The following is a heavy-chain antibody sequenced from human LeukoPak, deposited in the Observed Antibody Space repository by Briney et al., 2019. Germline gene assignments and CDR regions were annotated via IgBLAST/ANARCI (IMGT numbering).Heavy chain of an antibody. D-gene: IGHD4-11*01. J-gene: IGHJ1*01. Sequence: PGGSLRLSCAASGLTFSYAWMSWVRQAPGKGLEWVSLISSVGSTYYADSVKGRFTISRDNSKNTLYLQMNSLRAEDTAVYYCARDQYTSNWYVHHWGQGTLVTVSS. CDR1: GLTFSYAW. CDR3: ARDQYTSNWYVHH. CDR2: ISSVGST. V-gene: IGHV3-53*01.